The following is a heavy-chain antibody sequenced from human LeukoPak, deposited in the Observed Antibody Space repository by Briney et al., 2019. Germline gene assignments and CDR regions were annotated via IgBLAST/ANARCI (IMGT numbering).Heavy chain of an antibody. CDR3: ASLNWGYSPPNDY. CDR2: INHSGST. J-gene: IGHJ4*02. D-gene: IGHD7-27*01. V-gene: IGHV4-34*01. CDR1: GGSFSGYY. Sequence: SETLSLTCAVYGGSFSGYYWSWIRQPPGKGLEWIGEINHSGSTNYNPSLKSRVTISVDTSKNQFSLKLSSVTAADTAVYYCASLNWGYSPPNDYWGQGILVTVSS.